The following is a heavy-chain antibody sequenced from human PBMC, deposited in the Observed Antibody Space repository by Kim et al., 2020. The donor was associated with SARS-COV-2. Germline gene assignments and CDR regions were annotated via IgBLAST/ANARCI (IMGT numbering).Heavy chain of an antibody. D-gene: IGHD5-18*01. CDR2: IWYDGSNK. Sequence: GGSLRLSCAASGFTFSSYGMHWVRQAPGKGLEWVAVIWYDGSNKYYADSVKGRFTISRDNSKNTLYLQMNSLRAEDTAVYYCAKDSWSPESRRGYSYVSAFDIWGQGTMVTVSS. CDR1: GFTFSSYG. CDR3: AKDSWSPESRRGYSYVSAFDI. J-gene: IGHJ3*02. V-gene: IGHV3-33*06.